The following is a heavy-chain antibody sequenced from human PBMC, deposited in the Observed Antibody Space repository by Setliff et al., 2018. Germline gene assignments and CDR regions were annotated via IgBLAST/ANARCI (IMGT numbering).Heavy chain of an antibody. CDR2: IIPIFGTA. J-gene: IGHJ5*02. V-gene: IGHV1-69*13. CDR1: GYTFTTYT. CDR3: ARGYRGYYNFWSGSQGANWFDP. Sequence: SVKVSCKASGYTFTTYTMNWVRQAPGQGLEWMGGIIPIFGTANYAQKFQGRVTITADESTSTAYMELSSLRSEDTAVYYCARGYRGYYNFWSGSQGANWFDPWGQGTLVTVSS. D-gene: IGHD3-3*01.